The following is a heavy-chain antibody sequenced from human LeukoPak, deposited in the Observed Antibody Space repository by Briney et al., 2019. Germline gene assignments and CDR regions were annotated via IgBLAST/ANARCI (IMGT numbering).Heavy chain of an antibody. D-gene: IGHD3-10*01. CDR3: ARGSTMVRGVTHSYYYYYYMDV. CDR2: IYYSGIT. V-gene: IGHV4-59*12. J-gene: IGHJ6*03. Sequence: PSETLSLTCTVSGGSITSYYWSWIRQPPGKGLEWIGYIYYSGITYYNPSLKSRVTISVDTSKNQFSLKLSSVTAADTAVYYCARGSTMVRGVTHSYYYYYYMDVWGKGTTVTISS. CDR1: GGSITSYY.